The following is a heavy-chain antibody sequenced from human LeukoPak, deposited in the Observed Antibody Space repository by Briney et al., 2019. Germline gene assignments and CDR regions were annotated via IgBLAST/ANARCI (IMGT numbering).Heavy chain of an antibody. CDR2: ISSSSSTI. Sequence: GGSLRLSCAASGFTFDDYAMHWVRQAPGKGLEWVSYISSSSSTIYYADSVKGRFTISRDNAKNSLYLQMNSLRAEDTAVYYCAKVGAKIDYWGQGTLVTVSS. D-gene: IGHD1-26*01. V-gene: IGHV3-48*01. CDR1: GFTFDDYA. CDR3: AKVGAKIDY. J-gene: IGHJ4*02.